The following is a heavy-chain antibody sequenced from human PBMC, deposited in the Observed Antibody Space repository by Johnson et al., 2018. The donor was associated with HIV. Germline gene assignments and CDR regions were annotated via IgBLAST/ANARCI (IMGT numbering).Heavy chain of an antibody. CDR3: AREGTYYYDNSGYNDAFDV. CDR1: GFSFSDHF. J-gene: IGHJ3*01. Sequence: VQLVESGGGLVQPGGSLRLSCVGSGFSFSDHFMDWVRQAPGKGLEWVGRIRNKPSSYSTEYAASVKGRFTISRDNAKNTLYLQMNSLRAEDTSVYYCAREGTYYYDNSGYNDAFDVWGQGTMVTVSS. D-gene: IGHD3-22*01. V-gene: IGHV3-72*01. CDR2: IRNKPSSYST.